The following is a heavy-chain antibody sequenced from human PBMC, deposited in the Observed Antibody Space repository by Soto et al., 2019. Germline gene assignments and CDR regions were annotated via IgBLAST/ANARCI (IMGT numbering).Heavy chain of an antibody. CDR1: GYTFTSYG. CDR3: ARDPRIAAAGPSAYGMDV. CDR2: ISAYNGNT. V-gene: IGHV1-18*01. J-gene: IGHJ6*02. D-gene: IGHD6-13*01. Sequence: QVQLVKSGAEVKKPGASVKVSCKASGYTFTSYGISWVRQAPGQGLEWMGWISAYNGNTNYAQKLQGRVTMTTDTSTSTAYRELRSLRSDDTAVYYCARDPRIAAAGPSAYGMDVWGQGTTVTVSS.